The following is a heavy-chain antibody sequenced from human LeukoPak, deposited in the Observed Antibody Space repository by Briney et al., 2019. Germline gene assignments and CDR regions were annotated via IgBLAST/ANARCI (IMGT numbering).Heavy chain of an antibody. CDR3: ASDGSSSTLGL. V-gene: IGHV1-69*04. J-gene: IGHJ2*01. D-gene: IGHD6-13*01. CDR2: IIPILGIA. Sequence: AASVKVSCKASGGTFSSYAISWERQAPGQGLEWMGRIIPILGIANYAQKFQGRVTITADKSTSTAYMELSSLRSEDTAVYYCASDGSSSTLGLWGRSTLVTVSS. CDR1: GGTFSSYA.